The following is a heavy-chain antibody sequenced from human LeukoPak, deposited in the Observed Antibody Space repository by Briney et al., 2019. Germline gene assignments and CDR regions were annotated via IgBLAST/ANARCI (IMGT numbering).Heavy chain of an antibody. D-gene: IGHD3-3*01. Sequence: GSSVKVSCKASGDTFSSYAINWVRQAPGQGLEWMGGIIPVFGTAIYAQKFQGRVTITTDESTNTASMELSGLRSEDTAVYYCATGRARILGYFQHWGQGTLVTVSS. CDR2: IIPVFGTA. CDR3: ATGRARILGYFQH. CDR1: GDTFSSYA. J-gene: IGHJ1*01. V-gene: IGHV1-69*05.